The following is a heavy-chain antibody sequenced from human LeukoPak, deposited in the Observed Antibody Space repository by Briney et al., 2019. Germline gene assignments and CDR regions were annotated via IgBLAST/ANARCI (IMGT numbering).Heavy chain of an antibody. CDR3: ARGRTIYYYDSSGYPDAFDI. CDR1: GFTFSSYS. D-gene: IGHD3-22*01. Sequence: GGSLRLSCAASGFTFSSYSMNWVRQAPGKGLEWVSSISSSSSYIYYADSVKGRFTISRDNAKNSLYLQMNSLRAEDTAVYYCARGRTIYYYDSSGYPDAFDIWGQGTMVTVSS. V-gene: IGHV3-21*01. CDR2: ISSSSSYI. J-gene: IGHJ3*02.